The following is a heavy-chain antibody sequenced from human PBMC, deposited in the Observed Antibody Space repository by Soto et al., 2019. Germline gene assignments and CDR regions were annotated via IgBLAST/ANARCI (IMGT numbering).Heavy chain of an antibody. D-gene: IGHD3-16*01. Sequence: EVQLLESGGGLVQPGGSLRLSCAASGFTFSNYGMTWVRQAPGKGLEWVSAISGSGGSTYYADSVKGRFTISRDNSKNTLYLQMNSLRAEDAAVYFCATGWQSLGYWGQGTLVTVSS. CDR2: ISGSGGST. J-gene: IGHJ4*02. CDR1: GFTFSNYG. CDR3: ATGWQSLGY. V-gene: IGHV3-23*01.